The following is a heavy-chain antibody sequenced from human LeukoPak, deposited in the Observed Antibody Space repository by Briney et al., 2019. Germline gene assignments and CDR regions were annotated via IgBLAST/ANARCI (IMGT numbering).Heavy chain of an antibody. V-gene: IGHV4-61*02. Sequence: SETLSLTCTVSGGSISSGTYYWSWIRQPAGKGLEWIGRFYTSGSTNYNPSLKSRVTISVDTSKNQFSLKLSSVTAADTAVYYCARGSSNVAARNNWFDPWGQGTLVTVSS. D-gene: IGHD6-6*01. CDR1: GGSISSGTYY. CDR2: FYTSGST. J-gene: IGHJ5*02. CDR3: ARGSSNVAARNNWFDP.